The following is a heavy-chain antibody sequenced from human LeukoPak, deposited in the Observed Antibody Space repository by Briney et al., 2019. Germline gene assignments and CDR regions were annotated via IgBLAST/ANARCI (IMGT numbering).Heavy chain of an antibody. CDR2: INQDGSEK. CDR3: ARGLCSGGSCYSSPDY. Sequence: GGSLRLSCAASGFTFSTYWMTWVRQAPGKGLEWVANINQDGSEKFYVDSVRDRFTISRDNAKNSVYRQMNSLRAEDTAVYYCARGLCSGGSCYSSPDYWGQGTLVIVSS. D-gene: IGHD2-15*01. V-gene: IGHV3-7*01. J-gene: IGHJ4*02. CDR1: GFTFSTYW.